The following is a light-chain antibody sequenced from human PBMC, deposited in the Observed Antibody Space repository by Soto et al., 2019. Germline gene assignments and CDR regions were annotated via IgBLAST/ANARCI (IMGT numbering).Light chain of an antibody. J-gene: IGLJ1*01. CDR1: KKDVGGYNY. Sequence: PSGSGCVWHSVAAFSFRKKKDVGGYNYVSWYQQHPGKAPKLMIYEASQRPSGVPDRFSGSKSGNTASLTVSGLQAEDEADYYCSSYAGSIPYVFGTGTKVTVL. CDR2: EAS. V-gene: IGLV2-8*01. CDR3: SSYAGSIPYV.